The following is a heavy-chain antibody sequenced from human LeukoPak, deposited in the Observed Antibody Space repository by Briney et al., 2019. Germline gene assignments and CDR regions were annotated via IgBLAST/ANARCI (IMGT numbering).Heavy chain of an antibody. CDR2: IYDSGST. CDR1: GVSISSHY. D-gene: IGHD4-17*01. J-gene: IGHJ4*02. CDR3: ARRLGGDNDSSYFDY. V-gene: IGHV4-59*11. Sequence: SETLSLTCTVSGVSISSHYWSWIRQPPGKRLEWIGYIYDSGSTNYNPSLKSRVTISIDTSKNQFSLKLRSVTAVDTAVYYCARRLGGDNDSSYFDYWGQGTLVTVSS.